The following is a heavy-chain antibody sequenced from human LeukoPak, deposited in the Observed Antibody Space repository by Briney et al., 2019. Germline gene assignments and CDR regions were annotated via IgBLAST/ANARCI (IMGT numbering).Heavy chain of an antibody. J-gene: IGHJ6*03. CDR1: GCSINSYY. Sequence: PSEALSLTCTVSGCSINSYYWSSIQQPPGKGLDSIGFIYTIGSTYYNPSLKSRVTISGDTSKNQFYLRLNSVTAADTAGYYCARLPPFAEIAAAGYYYYMDVWGKGTTVTVSS. CDR3: ARLPPFAEIAAAGYYYYMDV. CDR2: IYTIGST. V-gene: IGHV4-4*09. D-gene: IGHD6-13*01.